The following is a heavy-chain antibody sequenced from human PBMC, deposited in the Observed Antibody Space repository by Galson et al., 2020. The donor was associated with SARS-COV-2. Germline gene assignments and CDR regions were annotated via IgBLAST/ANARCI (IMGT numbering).Heavy chain of an antibody. V-gene: IGHV3-21*01. CDR1: GFTFSSYT. J-gene: IGHJ4*02. CDR2: ITSRSTYI. CDR3: ALSFYDSTGYFYFDH. Sequence: NSGGSLRLSCAASGFTFSSYTMNWVRQAPGKGLEWVSSITSRSTYIYYGDSLKGRFTISRDNAKKSLYLQMNSLRAEDTAVYYCALSFYDSTGYFYFDHWGQGTLVTVSS. D-gene: IGHD3-22*01.